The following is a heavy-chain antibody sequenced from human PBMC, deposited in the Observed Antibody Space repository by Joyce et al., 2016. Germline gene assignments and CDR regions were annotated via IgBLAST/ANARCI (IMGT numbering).Heavy chain of an antibody. J-gene: IGHJ4*01. V-gene: IGHV1-2*02. D-gene: IGHD6-6*01. CDR1: GYRFTGHY. Sequence: QVQLVQSGAEMKKPGASVKVSCKASGYRFTGHYIHWVRQAPGQGLEWMWWINPDSGGRKNAQKFQGRVTMTRETSISTAYIELSRLTSDDTAVYFCARQEGSIAAPFDFWGHGTLVSVSS. CDR2: INPDSGGR. CDR3: ARQEGSIAAPFDF.